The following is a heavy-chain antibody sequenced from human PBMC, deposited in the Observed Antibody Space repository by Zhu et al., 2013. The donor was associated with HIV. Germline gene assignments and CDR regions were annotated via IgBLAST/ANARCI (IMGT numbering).Heavy chain of an antibody. Sequence: QMQLVQSGPEVKKPGTSVKVSCKASGFTFTSSAVQWVRQARGQRLEWIGWIVVGSGNTNYAQKFQERVTMTRDTSTSTVYMELSSLRSEDTAVYYCARDLSARGLTIIQLWSRPFDYWGQGTLVTVSS. V-gene: IGHV1-58*01. D-gene: IGHD5-18*01. CDR3: ARDLSARGLTIIQLWSRPFDY. CDR1: GFTFTSSA. J-gene: IGHJ4*02. CDR2: IVVGSGNT.